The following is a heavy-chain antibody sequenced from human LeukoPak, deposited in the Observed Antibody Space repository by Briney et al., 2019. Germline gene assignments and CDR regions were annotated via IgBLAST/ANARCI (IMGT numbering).Heavy chain of an antibody. V-gene: IGHV1-69*05. D-gene: IGHD2-2*01. Sequence: GASVKVSCKASGGTFSSYAISWVRQAPGQGLEWMGGIIPIFGTANYAQKFQGRVTITTDESTSTAYMELSSLRSEDTAVYYCAVDGYCSSTSCRGGGRGDYWGQGTLDTVSS. J-gene: IGHJ4*02. CDR3: AVDGYCSSTSCRGGGRGDY. CDR2: IIPIFGTA. CDR1: GGTFSSYA.